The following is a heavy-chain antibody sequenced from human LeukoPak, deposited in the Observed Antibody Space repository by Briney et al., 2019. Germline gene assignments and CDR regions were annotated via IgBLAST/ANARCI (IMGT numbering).Heavy chain of an antibody. CDR2: ISSSSSYI. V-gene: IGHV3-21*01. CDR3: ARVVKSGRSYYFDY. CDR1: GFTFSSYS. J-gene: IGHJ4*02. D-gene: IGHD3-3*01. Sequence: PGGSLLLSCAASGFTFSSYSMNWVRQAPGKGLEWVSSISSSSSYIYYADSVKGRFTISRDNAKNSLYLQMNSLRAGDTAVYYCARVVKSGRSYYFDYWGQGTLVTVSS.